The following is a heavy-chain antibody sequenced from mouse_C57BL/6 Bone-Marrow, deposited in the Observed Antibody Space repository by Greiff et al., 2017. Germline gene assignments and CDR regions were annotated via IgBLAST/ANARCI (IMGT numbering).Heavy chain of an antibody. J-gene: IGHJ2*01. D-gene: IGHD1-1*01. Sequence: VQLQQPGAELVKPGASVKMSCKASGYTFTSYWITWVKQRPGQGLEWIGDIYPGSGSTNYNEKFKSKATLTVDTSSSTAYMQLSSLTSEDSAVYYCARSLDYGSSFDYWGQGTTLTVSS. CDR3: ARSLDYGSSFDY. CDR1: GYTFTSYW. CDR2: IYPGSGST. V-gene: IGHV1-55*01.